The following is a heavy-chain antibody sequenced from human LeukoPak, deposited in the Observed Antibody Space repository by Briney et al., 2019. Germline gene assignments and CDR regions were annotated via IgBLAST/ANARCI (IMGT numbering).Heavy chain of an antibody. CDR2: IDSGGSR. CDR1: GLKFSSDA. J-gene: IGHJ6*03. Sequence: GGSLRLSCLVSGLKFSSDAMNWVRQAPGKGLEWLSHIDSGGSRLYADSVKGRFTISRDNAENSLYLQMNSLGAEDTAVYFCARDVHGAGSYLPDYMDVWGKGTTVTVS. V-gene: IGHV3-66*01. CDR3: ARDVHGAGSYLPDYMDV. D-gene: IGHD3-10*01.